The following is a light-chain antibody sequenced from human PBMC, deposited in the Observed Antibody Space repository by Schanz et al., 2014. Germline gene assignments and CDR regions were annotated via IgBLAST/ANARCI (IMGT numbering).Light chain of an antibody. CDR2: EVS. J-gene: IGLJ2*01. CDR1: SSDVGGYNF. CDR3: SSYAGNNKLL. V-gene: IGLV2-8*01. Sequence: QSALTQPPSASGSPGQSVTISCTGTSSDVGGYNFVSWYQQHPGKAPKLMIYEVSNRPSGVPDRFSGSKSGNTASLTVSGLQAEDEGDYYCSSYAGNNKLLFGGGTKLTVL.